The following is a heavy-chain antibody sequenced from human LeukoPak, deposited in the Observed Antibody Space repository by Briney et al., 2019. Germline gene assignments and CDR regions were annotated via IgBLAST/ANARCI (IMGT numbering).Heavy chain of an antibody. Sequence: GGSLRLSCAASGFTFSRYSMNWVRQAPGKGLEWVSSISSSSSYIYYADSVKGRFTISRDNAKNSLYLQMNSLRAGDTAVYYCARVRPDYGSGYDYWGQGTLVTVSS. CDR3: ARVRPDYGSGYDY. D-gene: IGHD3-10*01. CDR2: ISSSSSYI. J-gene: IGHJ4*02. V-gene: IGHV3-21*01. CDR1: GFTFSRYS.